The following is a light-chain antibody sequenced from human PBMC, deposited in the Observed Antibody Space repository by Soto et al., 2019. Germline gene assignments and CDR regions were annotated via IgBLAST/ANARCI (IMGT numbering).Light chain of an antibody. V-gene: IGKV1-39*01. CDR3: QQTYSNPFT. Sequence: DIQMTQSPSSLSASVGDRVTITCRASQSISSYLNWYQQKPGKAPKLLIYAASILQSGVPSRFSGSGSGTDFTLTISSLQPEDFATYFCQQTYSNPFTFGPGTKVDNK. CDR2: AAS. CDR1: QSISSY. J-gene: IGKJ3*01.